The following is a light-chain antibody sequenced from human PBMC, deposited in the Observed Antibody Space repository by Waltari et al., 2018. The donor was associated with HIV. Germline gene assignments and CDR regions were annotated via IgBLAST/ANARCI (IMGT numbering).Light chain of an antibody. CDR2: EYN. J-gene: IGLJ2*01. CDR3: QSYDSSNVV. Sequence: NFMLTQPHSVSESPGKTVTISCTRSSGSIASNYVQRYQQRPRSAPPTVISEYNQRPSGVPDRFSGSIDTSSNSASLSISGLKTEDEADYYCQSYDSSNVVFGGGTKLTVL. CDR1: SGSIASNY. V-gene: IGLV6-57*03.